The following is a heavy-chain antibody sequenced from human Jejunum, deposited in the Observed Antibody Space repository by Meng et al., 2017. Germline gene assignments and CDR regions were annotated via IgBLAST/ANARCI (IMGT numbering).Heavy chain of an antibody. D-gene: IGHD3-3*01. V-gene: IGHV4-34*01. J-gene: IGHJ4*02. Sequence: QVQPRQGGEGMFTPSEALSLTCSVYCGYFSSHYWNWTRQPPGKGLERIGEINDSESTHYNPSLGSRVTISVDTSKSQFSLKLISVTAADTGVYYCVDSKWSANYWGQGTLVTVSS. CDR2: INDSEST. CDR1: CGYFSSHY. CDR3: VDSKWSANY.